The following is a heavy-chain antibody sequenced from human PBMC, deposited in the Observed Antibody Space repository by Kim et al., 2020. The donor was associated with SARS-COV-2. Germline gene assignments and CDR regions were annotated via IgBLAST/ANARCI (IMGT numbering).Heavy chain of an antibody. J-gene: IGHJ5*02. CDR3: AKSRAEKGPSGFRFDP. D-gene: IGHD6-19*01. CDR2: ISYDGSNK. V-gene: IGHV3-30*18. Sequence: GGSLRLSCAASGFTFSSYGMHWVRQAPGKGLEWVAVISYDGSNKYYADSVKGRFTISRDNSKNTLYLQMNSLRAEDTAVYYCAKSRAEKGPSGFRFDPWGQGTLVTVSS. CDR1: GFTFSSYG.